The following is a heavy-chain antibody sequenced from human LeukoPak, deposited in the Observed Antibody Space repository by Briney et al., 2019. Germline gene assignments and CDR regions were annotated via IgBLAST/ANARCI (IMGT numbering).Heavy chain of an antibody. D-gene: IGHD3-22*01. CDR3: AKDGDSSGYYTLDY. J-gene: IGHJ4*02. CDR1: GFTFDDYA. V-gene: IGHV3-9*01. CDR2: INWNSGSI. Sequence: PGRSLRLACAASGFTFDDYAMHWVRQAPGKGLEWVSGINWNSGSIRYADSVKGRFTISRDNAKKSLYLQMNSLRAEDTALYYCAKDGDSSGYYTLDYWGQGTLVTVSS.